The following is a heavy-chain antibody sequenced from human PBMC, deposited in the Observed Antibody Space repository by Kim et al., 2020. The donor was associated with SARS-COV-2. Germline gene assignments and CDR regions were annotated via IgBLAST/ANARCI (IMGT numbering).Heavy chain of an antibody. Sequence: GGSLRLSCAASGLTFSNYWMIWVRQAPRKGLEWVANIIQDGSEKRYVDSVEGRFAISRDNSKNSVFLQMNSLRPDDTAVYYCAAVSWNGAGHWGQGTLVTVSS. V-gene: IGHV3-7*03. J-gene: IGHJ4*02. CDR3: AAVSWNGAGH. D-gene: IGHD1-1*01. CDR1: GLTFSNYW. CDR2: IIQDGSEK.